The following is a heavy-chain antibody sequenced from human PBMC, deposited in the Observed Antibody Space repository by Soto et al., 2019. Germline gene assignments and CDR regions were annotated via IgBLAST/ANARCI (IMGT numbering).Heavy chain of an antibody. CDR1: GFTFSSYG. CDR2: ISYDGSNK. V-gene: IGHV3-30*18. CDR3: AKDLIIHDYGDYVY. D-gene: IGHD4-17*01. Sequence: PGGSLRLSCAASGFTFSSYGMHWVRQAPGKGLEWVAVISYDGSNKYYADSVKGRFTISRDNSKNTLYLQMNSLRAEDTAVYYCAKDLIIHDYGDYVYWGQGTLVTVSS. J-gene: IGHJ4*02.